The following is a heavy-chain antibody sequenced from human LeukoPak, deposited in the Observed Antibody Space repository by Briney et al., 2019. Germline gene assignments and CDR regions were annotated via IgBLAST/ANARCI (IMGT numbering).Heavy chain of an antibody. D-gene: IGHD5-18*01. J-gene: IGHJ5*02. Sequence: TGRSLRLSCVAFGFTFSSYGIHWVRHAPGKGLEWVAVISYDGSGKEYADSVKGRFTISRDNSKNTVYLQMDSLTTEDTALYYCAKSGYSYGYLDHWGQGTLVTVSS. CDR2: ISYDGSGK. V-gene: IGHV3-30*18. CDR3: AKSGYSYGYLDH. CDR1: GFTFSSYG.